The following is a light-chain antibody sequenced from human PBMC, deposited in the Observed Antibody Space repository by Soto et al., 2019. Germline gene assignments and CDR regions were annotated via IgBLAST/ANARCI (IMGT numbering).Light chain of an antibody. CDR3: HSYDCSLSGVV. CDR1: SSNIGAGYD. J-gene: IGLJ2*01. Sequence: QAVVTQPASVSGAPGQRVTISCTGSSSNIGAGYDVHWYQQLPGTAPKLLIYGNSNRPSGVPDRFSGSKSGTSASLAITGLQAEDEADYYSHSYDCSLSGVVFGGGTKLTVL. V-gene: IGLV1-40*01. CDR2: GNS.